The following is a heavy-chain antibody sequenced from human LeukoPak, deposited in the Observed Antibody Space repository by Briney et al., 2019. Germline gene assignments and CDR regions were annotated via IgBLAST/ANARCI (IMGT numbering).Heavy chain of an antibody. D-gene: IGHD3-10*01. V-gene: IGHV3-53*04. Sequence: PGGSLRLSCAASGFTVSSNYVSWVRQAPGKGLEWVSVIYSGGSTYYADSVKGRFTISRHNSKNTLYLQMNSLRAEDTAVYYCASDGRVGYGSGSYYNDYYYYGMDVWGQGTTVTVSS. CDR1: GFTVSSNY. J-gene: IGHJ6*02. CDR2: IYSGGST. CDR3: ASDGRVGYGSGSYYNDYYYYGMDV.